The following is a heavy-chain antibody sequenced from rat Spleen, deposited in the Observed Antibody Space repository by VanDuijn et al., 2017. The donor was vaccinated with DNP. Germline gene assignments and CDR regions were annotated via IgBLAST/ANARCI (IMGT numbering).Heavy chain of an antibody. V-gene: IGHV5-25*01. Sequence: EVQLVESGGGLVQPGRSMKLSCAASGFTFSNSDMAWVRQAPTKGLEWVASISTSGGSTYYRDSVKGRFTISRDNAKSTLYLQMDSLRSEDTATYYCATDTTGIFDYWGQGVMVTVSS. CDR1: GFTFSNSD. J-gene: IGHJ2*01. CDR3: ATDTTGIFDY. D-gene: IGHD1-9*01. CDR2: ISTSGGST.